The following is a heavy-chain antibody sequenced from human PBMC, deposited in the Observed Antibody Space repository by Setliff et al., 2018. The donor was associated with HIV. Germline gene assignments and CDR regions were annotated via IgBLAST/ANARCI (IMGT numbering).Heavy chain of an antibody. J-gene: IGHJ6*02. CDR2: IHHSGNT. D-gene: IGHD3-10*01. V-gene: IGHV4-38-2*01. CDR1: GYSISSGYY. CDR3: ARHDITLVRGLV. Sequence: ASETLSLTCPVSGYSISSGYYWGWIRRPPGRGLEWIGAIHHSGNTYYNPSLKSRVTISVDTSKNLFSLKVNSVTAADTAVYYCARHDITLVRGLVWGQGTTVTVSS.